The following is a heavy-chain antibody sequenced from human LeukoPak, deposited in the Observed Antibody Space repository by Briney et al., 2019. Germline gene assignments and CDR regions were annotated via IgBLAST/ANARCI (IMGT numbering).Heavy chain of an antibody. Sequence: PGGSLRLSCAASGFTFSSYSMVWVRQAPGKGLEWVSSISSDGIYVYYIDSVKGRFTISRDNAKNSMYLRMNSLRAEDTAVYYCARVYRRYFDYWGQGTLVTVSS. D-gene: IGHD1-14*01. J-gene: IGHJ4*02. CDR2: ISSDGIYV. V-gene: IGHV3-21*01. CDR1: GFTFSSYS. CDR3: ARVYRRYFDY.